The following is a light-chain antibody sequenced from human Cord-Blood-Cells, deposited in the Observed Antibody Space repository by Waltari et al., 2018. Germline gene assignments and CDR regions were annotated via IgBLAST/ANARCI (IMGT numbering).Light chain of an antibody. J-gene: IGLJ1*01. Sequence: QSALTQPASVSGSPGQSITISCTGTSSDVGSYNLVSWYQQHPGKAPKLMIYEGSKRPLGVSNRLSGSKSGNTASLTISGLQAEDEADYYCCSYAGSSTYVFGTGTKVTVL. V-gene: IGLV2-23*01. CDR1: SSDVGSYNL. CDR3: CSYAGSSTYV. CDR2: EGS.